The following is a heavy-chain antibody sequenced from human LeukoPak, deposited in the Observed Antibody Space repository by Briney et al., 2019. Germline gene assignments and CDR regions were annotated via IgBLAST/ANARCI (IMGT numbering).Heavy chain of an antibody. CDR1: GDSISSSRYY. CDR2: IYYSGNT. V-gene: IGHV4-39*02. CDR3: ARDSSGCFDY. J-gene: IGHJ4*02. Sequence: SETLSLTCTVSGDSISSSRYYWGWIRQSSGRGLEWIGSIYYSGNTYYNPSLKSRVTISVDTSKNQFSLKLSSVTAAETAVYYCARDSSGCFDYWGQGTLVTVSS. D-gene: IGHD6-19*01.